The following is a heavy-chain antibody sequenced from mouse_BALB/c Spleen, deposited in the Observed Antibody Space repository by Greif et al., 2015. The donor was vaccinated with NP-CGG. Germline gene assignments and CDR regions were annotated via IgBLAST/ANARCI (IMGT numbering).Heavy chain of an antibody. J-gene: IGHJ4*01. CDR2: IWSDGST. V-gene: IGHV2-6-1*01. CDR3: ARQNYRSYYYAMDY. D-gene: IGHD2-14*01. Sequence: VQVVESGPGPVAPSQSLSITCTISGFSLTSYGVHWVRQPPGKGLEWLVVIWSDGSTTYNSALKSRLSISKDNSKSQVFLKMNSLQTDDTAMYYCARQNYRSYYYAMDYWGQGTSVTVSS. CDR1: GFSLTSYG.